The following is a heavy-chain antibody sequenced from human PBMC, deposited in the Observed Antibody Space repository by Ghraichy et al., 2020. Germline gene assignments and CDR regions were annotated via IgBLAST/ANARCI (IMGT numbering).Heavy chain of an antibody. CDR1: GGSFSGYY. J-gene: IGHJ6*02. Sequence: SETLSLTCAVYGGSFSGYYWSWIRQPPGKGLEWIGEINHSGSTNYNPSLKSRVTISLDTSKNQFSLKLSSVTAADTAVYFCARVPLNHAYYYYTMDVWGQGTTVTVSS. V-gene: IGHV4-34*01. CDR2: INHSGST. CDR3: ARVPLNHAYYYYTMDV.